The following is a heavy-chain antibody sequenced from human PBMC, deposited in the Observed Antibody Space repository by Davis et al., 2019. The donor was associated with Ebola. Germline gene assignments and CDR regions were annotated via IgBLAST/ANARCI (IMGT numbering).Heavy chain of an antibody. CDR2: IYYSGST. CDR3: ARHGTYYDFWSGPTAWFDP. J-gene: IGHJ5*02. CDR1: GGSFSGYY. D-gene: IGHD3-3*01. V-gene: IGHV4-39*01. Sequence: SQTLSLTCAVYGGSFSGYYWGWIRQPPGKGLEWIGSIYYSGSTYYNPSLKSRVTISVDTSKNQFSLKLSSVTAADTAVYYCARHGTYYDFWSGPTAWFDPWGQGTLVTVSS.